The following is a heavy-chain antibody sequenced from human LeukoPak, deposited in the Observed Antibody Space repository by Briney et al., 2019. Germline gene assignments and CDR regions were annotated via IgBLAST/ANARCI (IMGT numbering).Heavy chain of an antibody. V-gene: IGHV4-59*08. D-gene: IGHD6-19*01. CDR2: VYYSGGT. CDR1: DDSMSSYY. CDR3: ASLAVAGLSEGY. Sequence: PSETLSLTCTVSDDSMSSYYWNWIRQPPGKGLEWIGYVYYSGGTNYNPSLKSRVTISLDTSKNQFSLKLSSVTAADTAVYYCASLAVAGLSEGYWGQGTLVIVSS. J-gene: IGHJ4*02.